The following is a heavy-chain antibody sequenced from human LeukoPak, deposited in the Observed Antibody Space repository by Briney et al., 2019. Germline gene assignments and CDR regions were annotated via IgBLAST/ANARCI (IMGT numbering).Heavy chain of an antibody. Sequence: ASVKVSCKASGYTFTSYYMHWVRQAPGQGLEWMGIINPRGGSTSYAQKFQGRVTMTRDMSTSTVYMELSSLRSEDTAVYYCAREDGEGPDFDIWGQGTMVTVSS. CDR1: GYTFTSYY. V-gene: IGHV1-46*01. CDR3: AREDGEGPDFDI. CDR2: INPRGGST. J-gene: IGHJ3*02. D-gene: IGHD4-17*01.